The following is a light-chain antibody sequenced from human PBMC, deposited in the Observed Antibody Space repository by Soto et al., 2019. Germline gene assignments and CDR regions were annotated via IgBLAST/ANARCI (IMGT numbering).Light chain of an antibody. CDR3: LQDYNYPYT. V-gene: IGKV1-6*02. Sequence: AIQMTQSPSSLSASVGDRVTISCRASQGIGNALGWYQQKPGKAPKLLIYAASSLQSGVPSRFSGSGSGTDFTLTISSLQPEDFATYYCLQDYNYPYTLGQGTRLEIK. CDR2: AAS. J-gene: IGKJ5*01. CDR1: QGIGNA.